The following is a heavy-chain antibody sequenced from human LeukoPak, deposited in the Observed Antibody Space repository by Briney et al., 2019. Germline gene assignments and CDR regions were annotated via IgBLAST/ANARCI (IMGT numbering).Heavy chain of an antibody. V-gene: IGHV3-21*01. CDR1: GFDLSRDS. Sequence: GGSLRLSCEASGFDLSRDSMNWVRQAPGKGLEWVSSISSSSSYIYYADSVKGRFTISRDNAKNSLYLQMNSLRAEDTAVYYCARGSGSYSPFDYWGQGTLVTVSS. J-gene: IGHJ4*02. D-gene: IGHD1-26*01. CDR2: ISSSSSYI. CDR3: ARGSGSYSPFDY.